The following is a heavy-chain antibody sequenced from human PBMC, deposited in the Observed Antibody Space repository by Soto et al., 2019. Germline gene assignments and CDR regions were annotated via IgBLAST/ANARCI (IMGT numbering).Heavy chain of an antibody. CDR3: ARDWSPNGAYCSGGSCYPDY. J-gene: IGHJ4*02. V-gene: IGHV1-2*02. Sequence: QVQLVQSGAEVKKPGASVKVSCKASGYTFTGYYMHWVRQAPGQGLEWMGWINPNSGGTNYAQKFQVRVTMTRDTSISTAYMELSRLRSDDTAVYYCARDWSPNGAYCSGGSCYPDYWGQGTLVTVSS. D-gene: IGHD2-15*01. CDR2: INPNSGGT. CDR1: GYTFTGYY.